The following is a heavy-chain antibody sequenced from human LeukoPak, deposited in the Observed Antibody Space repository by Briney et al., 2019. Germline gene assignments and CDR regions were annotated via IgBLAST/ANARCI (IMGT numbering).Heavy chain of an antibody. CDR2: IKEDGSEK. Sequence: PGGSLRLSCAASGFTFSYFWMSWVRQAPGKGLEWAANIKEDGSEKYYVDSVKGRFTISRDNAKNSLYLQMNSLRAEDTAVYYCAREYYYDSSDYGSFGYWGQGTLVTVSS. J-gene: IGHJ4*02. CDR3: AREYYYDSSDYGSFGY. CDR1: GFTFSYFW. V-gene: IGHV3-7*01. D-gene: IGHD3-22*01.